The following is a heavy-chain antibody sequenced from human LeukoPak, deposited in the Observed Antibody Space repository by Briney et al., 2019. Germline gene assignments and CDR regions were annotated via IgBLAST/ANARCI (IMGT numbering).Heavy chain of an antibody. CDR3: ARGPVRDYSNY. J-gene: IGHJ4*02. D-gene: IGHD4-11*01. CDR2: IYYSGST. V-gene: IGHV4-31*03. Sequence: SETLSLTCTVSGVPITSGGYYWSWIRQHPGKGLEWLGYIYYSGSTYYNPSLKSRLTISLDTSKNHFSLRLTSVTAADTAVYFCARGPVRDYSNYWGQGTLVTVCS. CDR1: GVPITSGGYY.